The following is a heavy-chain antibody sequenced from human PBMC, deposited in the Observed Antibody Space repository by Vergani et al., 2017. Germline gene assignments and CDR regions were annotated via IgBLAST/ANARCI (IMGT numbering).Heavy chain of an antibody. CDR3: AKDLGTSSGGGWFDP. D-gene: IGHD6-6*01. J-gene: IGHJ5*02. V-gene: IGHV3-9*02. Sequence: EVQLLESGGDLVQPGGSLRLSCAASGFTSAGYDMHWVRQDPGKGLEWFSGISWNSNSIGYADSVKGRFTISRDNAKNSLYLQMNSLRAEDTALYYCAKDLGTSSGGGWFDPWGQGTLVTVSS. CDR1: GFTSAGYD. CDR2: ISWNSNSI.